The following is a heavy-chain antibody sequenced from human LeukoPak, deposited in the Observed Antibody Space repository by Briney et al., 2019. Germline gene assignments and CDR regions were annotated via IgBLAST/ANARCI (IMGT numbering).Heavy chain of an antibody. J-gene: IGHJ4*02. CDR2: ISWDGGST. CDR1: GFTFDDYT. CDR3: AKDWDDSSGYSYFDY. D-gene: IGHD3-22*01. V-gene: IGHV3-43*01. Sequence: PGGSLRLSCGASGFTFDDYTMHWVRQAPGKGLEWVSLISWDGGSTYYADSVKGRFTISRDNSKNSLYLQMNSLRTEDTALYYCAKDWDDSSGYSYFDYWGQGTLVTVSS.